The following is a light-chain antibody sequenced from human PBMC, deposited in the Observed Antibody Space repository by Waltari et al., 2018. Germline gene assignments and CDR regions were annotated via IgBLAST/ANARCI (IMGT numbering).Light chain of an antibody. Sequence: QSALTQPASVSGSPGQSITISCTGTSSDVGGYNYVSWYQKHPGKAPKLMIYDVSNRPSGVSIRFSGSKSGNTASLTISGLQAEDEADYYCSSYTSSSTLVFGGGTKLTVL. CDR1: SSDVGGYNY. CDR3: SSYTSSSTLV. J-gene: IGLJ3*02. CDR2: DVS. V-gene: IGLV2-14*03.